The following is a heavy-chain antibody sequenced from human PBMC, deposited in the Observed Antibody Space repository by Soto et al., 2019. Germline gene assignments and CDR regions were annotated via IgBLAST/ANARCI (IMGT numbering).Heavy chain of an antibody. CDR3: ARFPDTAMGYFDY. CDR2: IYYSGNT. Sequence: QVQLQESGPGLVKPSQTLSLTCTVSGGSISSGDYYWSWIRQHPGKGLELIGYIYYSGNTYYNPSLKRRVTISVDTSKNQFSLKLSSVTAADTAVYYCARFPDTAMGYFDYWGQGTLVTVSS. J-gene: IGHJ4*02. D-gene: IGHD5-18*01. CDR1: GGSISSGDYY. V-gene: IGHV4-31*03.